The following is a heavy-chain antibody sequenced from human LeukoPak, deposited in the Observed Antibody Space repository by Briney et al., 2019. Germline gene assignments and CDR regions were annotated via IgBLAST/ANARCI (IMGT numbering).Heavy chain of an antibody. Sequence: GGSLRLSCAASGFMFTDHALSWVRQAPGKGLEWVSSISGSGTTTYYAESVRGRFTISRDNSKNTVYLQMNSLRANDTALYYCARVLTLWFGALDYWGQGRMVSV. D-gene: IGHD3-10*01. V-gene: IGHV3-23*01. J-gene: IGHJ4*02. CDR3: ARVLTLWFGALDY. CDR2: ISGSGTTT. CDR1: GFMFTDHA.